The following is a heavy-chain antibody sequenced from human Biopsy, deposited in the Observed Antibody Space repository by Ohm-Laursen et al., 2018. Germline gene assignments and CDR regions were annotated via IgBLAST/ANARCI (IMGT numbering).Heavy chain of an antibody. V-gene: IGHV4-59*08. D-gene: IGHD3-22*01. J-gene: IGHJ4*02. CDR1: GVSISSYF. Sequence: SETLSLTRTVSGVSISSYFWSWIRQPLGKGLEWIGYVSYSGNTKYNPSLKSRVIISADTSKNQFSLKLSSVTAADTAMYYCAAYYYDSSGYFYAFHYWGQGTLVTVSS. CDR3: AAYYYDSSGYFYAFHY. CDR2: VSYSGNT.